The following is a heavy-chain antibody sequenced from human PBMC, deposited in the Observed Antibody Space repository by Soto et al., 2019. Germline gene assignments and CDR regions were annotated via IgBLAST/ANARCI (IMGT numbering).Heavy chain of an antibody. CDR2: INHSGST. D-gene: IGHD2-21*02. CDR1: GGSFIVYY. J-gene: IGHJ3*02. Sequence: PAETLSLTCSVYGGSFIVYYWSWIRQPPGKGLEWIGEINHSGSTNYNPSLKSRVTISVDTSKNQFSLKLSSVTAADTAVYYCASETLYCGGDCPDAFDIWGQGTMVTVS. V-gene: IGHV4-34*01. CDR3: ASETLYCGGDCPDAFDI.